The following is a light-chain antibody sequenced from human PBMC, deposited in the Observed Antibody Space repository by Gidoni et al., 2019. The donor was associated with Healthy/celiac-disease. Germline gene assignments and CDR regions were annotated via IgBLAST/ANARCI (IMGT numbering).Light chain of an antibody. Sequence: QSVLTQPPSVSEAPRQRVTISCSGSSSNIGNNAVNRYQQLPGKAPKLLIYYDDLLPSGVSDRFSGSKSGTSASLAISGLQSEDEADYYCAAWDDRLNGWVFGGGTKLTVL. CDR3: AAWDDRLNGWV. CDR1: SSNIGNNA. J-gene: IGLJ3*02. CDR2: YDD. V-gene: IGLV1-36*01.